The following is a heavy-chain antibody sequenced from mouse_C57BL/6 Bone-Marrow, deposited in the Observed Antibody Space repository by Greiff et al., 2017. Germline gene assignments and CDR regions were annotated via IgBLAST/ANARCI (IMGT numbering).Heavy chain of an antibody. D-gene: IGHD1-1*01. CDR1: GFTFSDYG. CDR2: ISSGSSTI. V-gene: IGHV5-17*01. Sequence: VQLKESGGGLVKPGGSLKLSCAASGFTFSDYGMHWVRQAPEKGLEWVAYISSGSSTIYYAATVKGRFTISRDNAKNTLFLQMTSLRSEDTAMYYCARRGLTTVVSIRAMDYWGQGTSVTVSS. J-gene: IGHJ4*01. CDR3: ARRGLTTVVSIRAMDY.